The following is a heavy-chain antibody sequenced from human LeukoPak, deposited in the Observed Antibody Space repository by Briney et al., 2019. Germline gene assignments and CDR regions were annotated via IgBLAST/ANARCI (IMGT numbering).Heavy chain of an antibody. Sequence: GESLKISCKASGYSFISYWIGWVRQMPGKGLEWMGIIYPGDSETRYSPSFQGQISISVDKSISTAYLQWSSLKASNTAMYYCARALPGIDNWNEFDYWGQGTRVTVSS. J-gene: IGHJ4*02. CDR1: GYSFISYW. CDR2: IYPGDSET. V-gene: IGHV5-51*01. D-gene: IGHD1-20*01. CDR3: ARALPGIDNWNEFDY.